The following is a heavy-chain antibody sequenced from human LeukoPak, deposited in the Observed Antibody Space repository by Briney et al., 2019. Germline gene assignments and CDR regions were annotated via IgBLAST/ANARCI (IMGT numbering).Heavy chain of an antibody. V-gene: IGHV4-59*08. D-gene: IGHD6-13*01. CDR2: ISNSGTT. Sequence: SETLSLTCSVSGGSMNDYYWTWIRQAPGKGLEWIGYISNSGTTDYNPSLKSRVNISVDTSKNQFSLKLTSVTAADTAVYYCARQVVVIAAAGTTYYYYMDVWGKGTTVTVSS. CDR1: GGSMNDYY. CDR3: ARQVVVIAAAGTTYYYYMDV. J-gene: IGHJ6*03.